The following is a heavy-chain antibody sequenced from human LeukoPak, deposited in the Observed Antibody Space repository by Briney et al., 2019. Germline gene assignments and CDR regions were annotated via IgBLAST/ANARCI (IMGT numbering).Heavy chain of an antibody. CDR2: IRYDGSNK. V-gene: IGHV3-30*02. CDR1: GFTFSDYY. Sequence: GGSLRLSCAASGFTFSDYYMSWVRQAPGKGLEWVAFIRYDGSNKYYTDSVKGRFTISRDNSKNTLYLQTNSLRAEDTAVYYCAKGRGWEASYYYYYMDVWGKGTTVTISS. CDR3: AKGRGWEASYYYYYMDV. D-gene: IGHD1-26*01. J-gene: IGHJ6*03.